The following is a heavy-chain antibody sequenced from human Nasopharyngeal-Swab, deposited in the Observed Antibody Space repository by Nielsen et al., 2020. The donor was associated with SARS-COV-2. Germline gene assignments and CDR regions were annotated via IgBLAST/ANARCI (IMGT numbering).Heavy chain of an antibody. CDR3: AKDLKGPYFF. V-gene: IGHV3-23*01. D-gene: IGHD2/OR15-2a*01. CDR2: TSGRGDNT. CDR1: GFPFSTYG. Sequence: GGSLRPSCAASGFPFSTYGMSWVSQAPGKGLEWVSSTSGRGDNTYYADSVKGRLTISRDNSKNTLYLQMNSLRAEDTAIYYCAKDLKGPYFFWGQGTLVTVSS. J-gene: IGHJ4*02.